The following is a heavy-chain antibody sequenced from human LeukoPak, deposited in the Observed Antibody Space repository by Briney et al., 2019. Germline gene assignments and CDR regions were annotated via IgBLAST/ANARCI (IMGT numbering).Heavy chain of an antibody. CDR2: IYYSGST. D-gene: IGHD3-22*01. Sequence: SETLSLTCTVSGGSISSYYWSWIRQPPGKGLEWIGYIYYSGSTNYNPSLKSRVTISVDTSKNQFSLKLSSVTAADTAVYYCARFTTHSYDSSGYYPYLDSWGQGTLVTVSS. CDR3: ARFTTHSYDSSGYYPYLDS. V-gene: IGHV4-59*08. CDR1: GGSISSYY. J-gene: IGHJ4*02.